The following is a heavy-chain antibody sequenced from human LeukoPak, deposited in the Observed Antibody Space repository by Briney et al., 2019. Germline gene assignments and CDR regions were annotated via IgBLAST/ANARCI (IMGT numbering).Heavy chain of an antibody. CDR2: IYYSGST. Sequence: SETLSFTCTVSGGSISNYYWSWIRQPPGKGLEWIGYIYYSGSTNYNPSLRSRVTMSVDTSKNQFSLKLSSVTAADTAVYYCARDTETALYYWGQGTLVTVSS. CDR3: ARDTETALYY. V-gene: IGHV4-59*01. CDR1: GGSISNYY. D-gene: IGHD4-17*01. J-gene: IGHJ4*02.